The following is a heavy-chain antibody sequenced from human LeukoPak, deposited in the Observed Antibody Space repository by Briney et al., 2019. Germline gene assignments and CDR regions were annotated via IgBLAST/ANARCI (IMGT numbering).Heavy chain of an antibody. J-gene: IGHJ4*02. CDR1: GFIFSSYE. Sequence: PGGSLRLSCAASGFIFSSYEMNWVRQAPGKGLEWVSSISSGSTYIYYADSVKGRFTISRDNAKNSLYLQMNSLRAEDTAVYYCARLGYCSGGSCSSFDYWGQGTLVTVSS. CDR2: ISSGSTYI. CDR3: ARLGYCSGGSCSSFDY. V-gene: IGHV3-21*01. D-gene: IGHD2-15*01.